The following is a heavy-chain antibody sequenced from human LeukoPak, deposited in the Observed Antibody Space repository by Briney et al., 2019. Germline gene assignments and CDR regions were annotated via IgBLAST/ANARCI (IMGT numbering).Heavy chain of an antibody. CDR3: ARLTVVGATVGFDF. D-gene: IGHD1-26*01. Sequence: GGSLRLSCAASGFSFSTFWMGWVRQAPGKGLDWVANINQDEGEIYYADSVRGRFTISRDNANNSLFLQMNSLRVEDTALYYCARLTVVGATVGFDFWGQGTLVTVSS. CDR2: INQDEGEI. V-gene: IGHV3-7*01. CDR1: GFSFSTFW. J-gene: IGHJ4*02.